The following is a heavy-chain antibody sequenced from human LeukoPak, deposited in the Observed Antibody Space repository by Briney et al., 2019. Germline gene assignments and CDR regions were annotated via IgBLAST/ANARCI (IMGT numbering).Heavy chain of an antibody. CDR2: IFVGSGNT. J-gene: IGHJ4*02. V-gene: IGHV1-58*02. Sequence: ASVKVSCKASGGTFSSYAISWVRQARGQRLEWIGWIFVGSGNTNYAQKFQERVTITRDMSTSTAYMELSSLRSEDTAVYYCAVSLYYYDSSGYYSPAFDYWGQGTLVTVSS. CDR3: AVSLYYYDSSGYYSPAFDY. CDR1: GGTFSSYA. D-gene: IGHD3-22*01.